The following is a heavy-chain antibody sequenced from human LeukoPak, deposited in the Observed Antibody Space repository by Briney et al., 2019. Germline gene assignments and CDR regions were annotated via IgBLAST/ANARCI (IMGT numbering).Heavy chain of an antibody. V-gene: IGHV1-2*02. CDR2: INPNSGDT. CDR3: ARDLEGYHYGSGNYPQ. Sequence: GASVKVSCKASGYTFTGYYIHWVRPAPGQGLEWMGLINPNSGDTNYAQKFQGRVTMTRDTSISTAYMELSSLRSDDTAVYYCARDLEGYHYGSGNYPQWGQGTLVTVSS. CDR1: GYTFTGYY. D-gene: IGHD3-10*01. J-gene: IGHJ4*02.